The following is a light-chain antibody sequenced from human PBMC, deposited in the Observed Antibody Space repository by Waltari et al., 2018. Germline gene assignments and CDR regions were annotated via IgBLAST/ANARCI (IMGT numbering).Light chain of an antibody. CDR2: DAS. J-gene: IGKJ1*01. CDR1: QSVSSY. CDR3: QQRSNWPWT. Sequence: EILLTQSPATLSLSLGETASPSCRASQSVSSYLAWYQQKPGQAPRLLIYDASNRATGIPARFSGSGSGTDFTLTISSLEPEDFAVYFCQQRSNWPWTFGQGTKVEIK. V-gene: IGKV3-11*01.